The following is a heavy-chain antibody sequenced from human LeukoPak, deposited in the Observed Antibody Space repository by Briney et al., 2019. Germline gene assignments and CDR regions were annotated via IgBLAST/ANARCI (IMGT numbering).Heavy chain of an antibody. CDR2: IIPNLGIA. Sequence: GASVKVSCKASGGTFSSYAISWVRQTPGQGLEWMGRIIPNLGIANYAQKFQGRVTITADKSTSTAYMELSSLRSEDTAVYYCAREAEYSGSYYGWFDPWGQGTLVTVSS. CDR3: AREAEYSGSYYGWFDP. CDR1: GGTFSSYA. V-gene: IGHV1-69*04. J-gene: IGHJ5*02. D-gene: IGHD1-26*01.